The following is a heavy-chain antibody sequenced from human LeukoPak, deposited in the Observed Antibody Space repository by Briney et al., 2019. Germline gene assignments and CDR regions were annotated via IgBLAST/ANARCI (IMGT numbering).Heavy chain of an antibody. CDR2: IYYSGST. V-gene: IGHV4-30-4*01. CDR1: GASISSGDYY. Sequence: SQTLSLTCTVSGASISSGDYYWSWIRQPPGRGLEWIGYIYYSGSTYYNPSLKSRVTISVDTSKNQFSLKLNSVTAADTAVYYCAPYVVGSAAGNYFDYWGQGTLVTASS. CDR3: APYVVGSAAGNYFDY. D-gene: IGHD2-15*01. J-gene: IGHJ4*02.